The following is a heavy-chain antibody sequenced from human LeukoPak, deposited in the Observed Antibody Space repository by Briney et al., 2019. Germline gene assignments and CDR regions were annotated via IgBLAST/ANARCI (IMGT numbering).Heavy chain of an antibody. J-gene: IGHJ4*02. CDR3: ARLYCSSTSCYWGIYFDY. CDR1: GGSFSGYY. CDR2: INHSGST. V-gene: IGHV4-34*01. D-gene: IGHD2-2*01. Sequence: PSETLSLTCAVYGGSFSGYYWSWIRQPPGEGLEWIGEINHSGSTNYNPSLKSRVTISVDTSKNQFSLKLSSVTAADTAVYYCARLYCSSTSCYWGIYFDYWGQGTLVTVSS.